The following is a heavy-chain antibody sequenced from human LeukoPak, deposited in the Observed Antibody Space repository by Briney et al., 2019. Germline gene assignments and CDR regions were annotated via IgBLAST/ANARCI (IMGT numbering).Heavy chain of an antibody. D-gene: IGHD3-22*01. CDR2: ISSSSSYI. J-gene: IGHJ4*02. CDR1: GFTFSNYS. CDR3: ASPLAPGSGYFPDFDY. Sequence: PGGSLRLSCAASGFTFSNYSMNWVRHAPAQGLEWDSSISSSSSYIYYADSVKGRFTISRDNTKNSLFLQMNSLRAEDTAVYYCASPLAPGSGYFPDFDYWGQGTLVTVSS. V-gene: IGHV3-21*01.